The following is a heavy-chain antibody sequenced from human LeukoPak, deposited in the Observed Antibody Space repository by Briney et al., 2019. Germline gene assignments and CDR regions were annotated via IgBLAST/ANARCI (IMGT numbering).Heavy chain of an antibody. CDR3: ARSSSWYLNWFDP. J-gene: IGHJ5*02. D-gene: IGHD6-13*01. V-gene: IGHV3-53*04. CDR1: GFTVSSNY. CDR2: IYSGGST. Sequence: PGGSLRLSCAASGFTVSSNYMSWVRQAPGKGLEWVSVIYSGGSTYYADSVKGRFTISRHNSKNTLYLQMNGLRAEDTAVYYCARSSSWYLNWFDPWGQGTLVTVSS.